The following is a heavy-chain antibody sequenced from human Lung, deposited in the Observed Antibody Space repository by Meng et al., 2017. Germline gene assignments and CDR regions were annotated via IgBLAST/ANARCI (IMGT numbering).Heavy chain of an antibody. J-gene: IGHJ4*02. CDR1: GFTFSNYS. CDR3: ARFETVGVATGDF. D-gene: IGHD2-15*01. CDR2: ISSDSRYI. Sequence: EVQLVESGGGLFTPGWSLRLSCAASGFTFSNYSMNWVRQAPGKGLEWVSSISSDSRYIFYADSVKGRFTISRDNAKNSLYLLMIGRRPEETAVFYCARFETVGVATGDFWGQGTLVTVSS. V-gene: IGHV3-21*01.